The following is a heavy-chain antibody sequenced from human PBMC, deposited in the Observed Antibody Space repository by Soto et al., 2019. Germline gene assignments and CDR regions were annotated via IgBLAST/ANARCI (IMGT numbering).Heavy chain of an antibody. Sequence: SLQLFCHPSQGTPSTYPISRVRQAPREWLEWMGGIIPIFGTANYAQKFQGRVTITADESTSTAYMELSSLRSEDTAVYYCARYRNTYDSWSASRPGAYWGQGTLV. CDR1: QGTPSTYP. CDR3: ARYRNTYDSWSASRPGAY. CDR2: IIPIFGTA. D-gene: IGHD3-3*01. J-gene: IGHJ4*02. V-gene: IGHV1-69*01.